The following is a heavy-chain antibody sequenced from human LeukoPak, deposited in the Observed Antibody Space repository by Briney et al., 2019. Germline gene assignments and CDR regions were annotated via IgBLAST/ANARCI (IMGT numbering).Heavy chain of an antibody. CDR1: GGTFSSYA. V-gene: IGHV1-69*01. Sequence: SVKVSCKASGGTFSSYAISWVRQAPGQGLEWMGGIIPIFGTANYAQKFQGRVTITADGSTSTAYMELSSLRSEDTAVYYCAREKEYSSSHDLDYWGQGTLVTVSS. J-gene: IGHJ4*02. CDR3: AREKEYSSSHDLDY. D-gene: IGHD6-6*01. CDR2: IIPIFGTA.